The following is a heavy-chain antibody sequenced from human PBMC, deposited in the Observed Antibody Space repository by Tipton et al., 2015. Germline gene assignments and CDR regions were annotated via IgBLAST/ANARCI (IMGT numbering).Heavy chain of an antibody. CDR2: IYHTGAT. Sequence: TLSLTCTVSGDSISSGDSYWSWTRQHPGKGLEWIGYIYHTGATYYNPSLKSRVTISLDTSKNQFSLTLTSVTAADTAVYYCARGGSLFDSWGQGTLVTVSS. CDR1: GDSISSGDSY. CDR3: ARGGSLFDS. J-gene: IGHJ4*02. D-gene: IGHD2-15*01. V-gene: IGHV4-31*03.